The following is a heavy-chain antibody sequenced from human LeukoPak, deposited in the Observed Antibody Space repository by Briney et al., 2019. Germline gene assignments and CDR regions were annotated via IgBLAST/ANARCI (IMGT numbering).Heavy chain of an antibody. CDR3: AQGPPSSWSLNWFDP. CDR1: GFTFSSYS. D-gene: IGHD6-13*01. CDR2: ISGSGGST. Sequence: GGSLRLSCAASGFTFSSYSMNWVRQAPGKGLEWVSYISGSGGSTYYADSVKGRFTISRDNSKNTLYLQMNSLRAEDTAVYYSAQGPPSSWSLNWFDPWGQGTLVTVYS. V-gene: IGHV3-23*01. J-gene: IGHJ5*02.